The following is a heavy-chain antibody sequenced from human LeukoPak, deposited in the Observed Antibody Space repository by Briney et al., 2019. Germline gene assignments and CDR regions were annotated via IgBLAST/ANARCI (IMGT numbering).Heavy chain of an antibody. CDR3: ARGEPDSSSWYGDLDY. D-gene: IGHD6-13*01. V-gene: IGHV4-4*07. Sequence: SETLSLTCTVSDGSISSYYWSWIRQPAGKGLEWIGRIYPSGSTIYNPSLKSRVTISVDTSKNQFSLKLSSVTAADTAVYYCARGEPDSSSWYGDLDYWGQGTLVTVSS. CDR1: DGSISSYY. J-gene: IGHJ4*02. CDR2: IYPSGST.